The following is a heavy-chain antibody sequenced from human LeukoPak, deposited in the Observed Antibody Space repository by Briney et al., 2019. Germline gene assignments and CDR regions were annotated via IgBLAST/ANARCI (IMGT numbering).Heavy chain of an antibody. D-gene: IGHD3-16*02. CDR1: GGSISSYY. V-gene: IGHV4-59*01. Sequence: PSETLSLTCTVSGGSISSYYWSWIRQPPGKGLEWIGYISYSGSTNYNPSLKSRVTISVDTSENQLSLKLNSVTAADTAVYYCARYIWGSYPTFEDYWGQGSLVTVSS. CDR3: ARYIWGSYPTFEDY. CDR2: ISYSGST. J-gene: IGHJ4*02.